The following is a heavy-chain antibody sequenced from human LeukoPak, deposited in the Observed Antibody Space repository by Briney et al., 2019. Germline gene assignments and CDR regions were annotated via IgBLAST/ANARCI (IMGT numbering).Heavy chain of an antibody. V-gene: IGHV3-23*01. Sequence: PGGSLRLSCAASGFTFSSYAMSWVRQAPGKGLEWVSAISGSGGSTYYADSVKGRFTISRDNSKNTLYLQMNSLRAEDTAVYYCAKALPARDIVAVVASPDSFDYWGQGTLVTVSS. CDR1: GFTFSSYA. CDR2: ISGSGGST. J-gene: IGHJ4*02. D-gene: IGHD2-15*01. CDR3: AKALPARDIVAVVASPDSFDY.